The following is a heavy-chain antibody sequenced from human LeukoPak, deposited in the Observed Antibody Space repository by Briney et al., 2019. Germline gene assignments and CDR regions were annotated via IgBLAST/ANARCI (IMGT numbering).Heavy chain of an antibody. Sequence: GGSLRLSCAASGFTFSSYWMSWARQAPGKGLEWVANIKQDGSEKYYVDSVKGRFTISRDNAKNLLYLQMNSLRAEDTAVYYCARDGGCSSGSTYFDYWGQGTLVTVSS. CDR1: GFTFSSYW. CDR2: IKQDGSEK. D-gene: IGHD6-19*01. CDR3: ARDGGCSSGSTYFDY. J-gene: IGHJ4*02. V-gene: IGHV3-7*03.